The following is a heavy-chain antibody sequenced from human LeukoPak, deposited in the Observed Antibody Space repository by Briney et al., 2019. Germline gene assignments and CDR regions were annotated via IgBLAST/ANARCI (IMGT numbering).Heavy chain of an antibody. CDR2: IYYSGST. D-gene: IGHD6-13*01. J-gene: IGHJ4*02. CDR1: GGSISSYY. CDR3: ARAKAAALKRGFDY. V-gene: IGHV4-59*01. Sequence: LETLSLTCTVSGGSISSYYWSWIRQPPGKGLEWIGYIYYSGSTNYNPSLKSRVTISVDTSKNQFSLKLSSVTAADTAVYYCARAKAAALKRGFDYWGQGTLVTVSS.